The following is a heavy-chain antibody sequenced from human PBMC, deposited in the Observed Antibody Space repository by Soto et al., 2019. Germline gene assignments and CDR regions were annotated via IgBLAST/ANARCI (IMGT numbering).Heavy chain of an antibody. CDR3: ARGGSGWYVDWFDP. J-gene: IGHJ5*02. CDR2: ISAYNGNT. CDR1: GYTFTSYG. V-gene: IGHV1-18*01. D-gene: IGHD6-19*01. Sequence: SVKVACKGFGYTFTSYGISRVRQAPGQGLEWMGWISAYNGNTNYAQKLQGRVTMTTDTSTSTAYMELRSLRSDDTAVYYCARGGSGWYVDWFDPWGQGTLVTVSS.